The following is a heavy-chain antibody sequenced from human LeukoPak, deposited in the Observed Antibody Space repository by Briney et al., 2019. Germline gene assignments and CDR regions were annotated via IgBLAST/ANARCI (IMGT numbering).Heavy chain of an antibody. V-gene: IGHV3-7*01. CDR3: ARDRNPMVRGATFDY. Sequence: GGSLRLSCAASGFTFSTYWMTWVRQAPGKGLEWVATIKQDGSEKYYVDSVKGRFTISRDTAKNSLYLEMNSLRAEDTAVYYCARDRNPMVRGATFDYWGQGTLVTVSS. CDR2: IKQDGSEK. J-gene: IGHJ4*02. CDR1: GFTFSTYW. D-gene: IGHD3-10*01.